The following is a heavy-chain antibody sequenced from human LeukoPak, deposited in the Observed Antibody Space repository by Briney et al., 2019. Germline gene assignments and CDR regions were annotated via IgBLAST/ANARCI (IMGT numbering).Heavy chain of an antibody. D-gene: IGHD1-26*01. CDR3: ARVYLYRYSGSYYGGGLDP. J-gene: IGHJ5*02. CDR2: IDWNGANT. CDR1: GFPFDHYG. Sequence: PGGSLRLSCAASGFPFDHYGMSWVRQAPGKGLEWVSGIDWNGANTAYADSVKGRLTISRDNANNFLYLQMNSLRAEDTALYYCARVYLYRYSGSYYGGGLDPWGQGTLVTVSS. V-gene: IGHV3-20*04.